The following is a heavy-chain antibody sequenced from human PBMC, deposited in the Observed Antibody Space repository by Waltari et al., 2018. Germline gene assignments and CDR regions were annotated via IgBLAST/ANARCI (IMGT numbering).Heavy chain of an antibody. Sequence: QVQLQQSGPGLVKSSQTLSIICGISGDSVSRNTAAWNWIRQSPSRGLEWLGRTYYRLKWYNDYAVSVKGRITISPDISKNQFSLQLNSVTPEDTAVYYCARDEYTDRFFDYWGQGTLVTVSS. V-gene: IGHV6-1*01. D-gene: IGHD2-2*02. CDR2: TYYRLKWYN. CDR1: GDSVSRNTAA. J-gene: IGHJ4*02. CDR3: ARDEYTDRFFDY.